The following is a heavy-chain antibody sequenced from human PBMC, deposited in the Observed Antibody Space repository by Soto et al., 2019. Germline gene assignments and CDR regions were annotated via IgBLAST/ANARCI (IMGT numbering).Heavy chain of an antibody. D-gene: IGHD3-9*01. CDR2: ISAYNGNT. Sequence: ASVKVSCKASSYTFTSYGISWVRQAPGQGLEWMGWISAYNGNTNYAQKLQGRVTMTTDTSTSTAYMELRSLRSDDTAVYYCARARYDILTGYYTNFDYWGQGTVVTVSS. V-gene: IGHV1-18*01. CDR1: SYTFTSYG. CDR3: ARARYDILTGYYTNFDY. J-gene: IGHJ4*02.